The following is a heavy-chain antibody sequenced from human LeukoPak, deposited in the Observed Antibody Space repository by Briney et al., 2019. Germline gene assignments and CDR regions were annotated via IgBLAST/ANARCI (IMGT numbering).Heavy chain of an antibody. CDR3: ARDGYGGNPRVYYFDY. Sequence: SVKVSCKASGGTFSSYAIIWVRQAPGQGLEWMGRIIPILGIANYAQKFQGRVTITADKSTSTAYMELSSLRSEDTAVYYCARDGYGGNPRVYYFDYWGQGTLVTVSS. CDR1: GGTFSSYA. CDR2: IIPILGIA. J-gene: IGHJ4*02. D-gene: IGHD4-23*01. V-gene: IGHV1-69*04.